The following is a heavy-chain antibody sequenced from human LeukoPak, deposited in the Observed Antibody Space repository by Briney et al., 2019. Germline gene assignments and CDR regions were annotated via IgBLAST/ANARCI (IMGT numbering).Heavy chain of an antibody. CDR2: ISSSSSYI. CDR1: GFTFSSYA. Sequence: GGSLRLSCAASGFTFSSYAMHWVRQAPGKGLEWVSSISSSSSYIYYADSVKGRFTISRDNAKNSLYLQMNSLRAEDTAVYYCARDGRTTVTPIRYWGQGTLVTVSS. V-gene: IGHV3-21*01. CDR3: ARDGRTTVTPIRY. D-gene: IGHD4-17*01. J-gene: IGHJ4*02.